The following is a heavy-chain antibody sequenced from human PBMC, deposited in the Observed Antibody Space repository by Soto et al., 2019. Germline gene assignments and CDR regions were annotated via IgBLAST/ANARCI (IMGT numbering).Heavy chain of an antibody. CDR1: GFTFSSYW. Sequence: EVQLVESGGGLVQPGGSLRLSCAASGFTFSSYWMSWVRLSPGKGLEWVATLKGDGSERYYVDSVKGRFTISRDNAKDSLYLQMNILRAEDTAVYYCTRHPNRDHGGNSGFSDHWGQGTPVTVSS. J-gene: IGHJ4*02. V-gene: IGHV3-7*01. D-gene: IGHD2-21*01. CDR3: TRHPNRDHGGNSGFSDH. CDR2: LKGDGSER.